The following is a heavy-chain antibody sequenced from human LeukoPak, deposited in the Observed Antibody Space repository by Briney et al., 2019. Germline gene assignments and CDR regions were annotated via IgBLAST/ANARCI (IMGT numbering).Heavy chain of an antibody. D-gene: IGHD1-1*01. J-gene: IGHJ3*02. V-gene: IGHV4-39*01. CDR3: ARRPTTGLDDAFDI. CDR2: IYYSGST. Sequence: SETLSLTCTVSGGSISSRNYYWDWIRQPPGKGLEWIGSIYYSGSTYYNPSLKSRVTISVDTSKNQFSLKLSSVTAADTAVYYCARRPTTGLDDAFDIWGQGTMVTVSS. CDR1: GGSISSRNYY.